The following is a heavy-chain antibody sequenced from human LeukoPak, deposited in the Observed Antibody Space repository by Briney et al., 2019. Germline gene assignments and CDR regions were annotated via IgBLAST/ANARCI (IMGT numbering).Heavy chain of an antibody. CDR1: GLTFSSYA. Sequence: PGGSLRLSCAASGLTFSSYAMSWVRQAPGKGLEWVSAISGSGGSTYYADSVKGRFTISRDNSKNTLYLQMNSLRAEDTAVYYCAKDLGSGRRVDYWGQGTLVTVSS. J-gene: IGHJ4*02. D-gene: IGHD3-10*01. CDR2: ISGSGGST. V-gene: IGHV3-23*01. CDR3: AKDLGSGRRVDY.